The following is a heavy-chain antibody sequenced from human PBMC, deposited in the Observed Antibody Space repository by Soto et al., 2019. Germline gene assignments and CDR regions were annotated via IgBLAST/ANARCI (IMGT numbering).Heavy chain of an antibody. V-gene: IGHV4-34*01. CDR1: GGSFSGYY. D-gene: IGHD2-15*01. J-gene: IGHJ5*02. CDR2: INHSGST. CDR3: ARGGPRPLVGYCSGGSCYTRSYNWFDP. Sequence: SETLSLTCAVYGGSFSGYYWSWIRQPPGKGLEWIGEINHSGSTNYNPSLKSRVTISVDTSKNQFSLKMSSVTAADTAVYYCARGGPRPLVGYCSGGSCYTRSYNWFDPWGQGTLVTVSS.